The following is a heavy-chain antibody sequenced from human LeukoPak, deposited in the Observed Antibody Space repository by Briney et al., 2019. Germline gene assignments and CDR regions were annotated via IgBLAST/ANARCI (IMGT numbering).Heavy chain of an antibody. CDR3: ARADYYDSSGYPGEFDY. V-gene: IGHV3-30-3*01. CDR1: VFTFSSYA. D-gene: IGHD3-22*01. CDR2: ISFDGSNK. Sequence: GGALILSCAASVFTFSSYAMNWVRQAPGKGLEWVTAISFDGSNKYYADSGKGLFTVTSVNSNNMLLLQMSSVITEDTSVSYCARADYYDSSGYPGEFDYWGQGTLVTVSS. J-gene: IGHJ4*02.